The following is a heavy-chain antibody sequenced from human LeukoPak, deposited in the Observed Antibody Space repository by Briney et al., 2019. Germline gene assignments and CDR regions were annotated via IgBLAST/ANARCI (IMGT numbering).Heavy chain of an antibody. V-gene: IGHV4-39*01. CDR1: GGSISSSSYY. Sequence: SETLSLTCTVSGGSISSSSYYWGWIRQPPGKGLEWIGSIYYSGRTYYNPSLKSRVTISVDTSKNQFSLKLSPRTAAYTAVYYCARPGYSSGGSCYYPFVYWGQGTLVTVSS. CDR3: ARPGYSSGGSCYYPFVY. CDR2: IYYSGRT. J-gene: IGHJ4*02. D-gene: IGHD2-15*01.